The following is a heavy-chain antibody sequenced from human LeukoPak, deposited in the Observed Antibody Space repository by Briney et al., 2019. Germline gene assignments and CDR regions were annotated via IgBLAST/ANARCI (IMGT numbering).Heavy chain of an antibody. Sequence: SETLSLTCAVYGGSFSGYYWSWIRQPPGKGLEWIGEINHSGSTNYNPSLKSRVTISVDTSKNQFSLKLSSVTAADTAVYYCARGRTLFYHYDSSGYYAEYFQHWGQGTLVTVSS. V-gene: IGHV4-34*01. CDR1: GGSFSGYY. D-gene: IGHD3-22*01. CDR2: INHSGST. CDR3: ARGRTLFYHYDSSGYYAEYFQH. J-gene: IGHJ1*01.